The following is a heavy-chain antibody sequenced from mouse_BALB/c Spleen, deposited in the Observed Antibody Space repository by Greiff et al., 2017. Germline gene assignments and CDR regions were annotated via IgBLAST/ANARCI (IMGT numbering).Heavy chain of an antibody. Sequence: QVQLQQPGAELVKPGASVKLSCKASGYTFTSYWMHWVKQRPGQGLEWIGEINPSNGRTNYNEKFKSKATLTVDKSSSTAYMQLSSLTSEDSAVYYCARDEGWFAYWGQGTLVTVSA. CDR1: GYTFTSYW. CDR3: ARDEGWFAY. CDR2: INPSNGRT. V-gene: IGHV1S81*02. J-gene: IGHJ3*01.